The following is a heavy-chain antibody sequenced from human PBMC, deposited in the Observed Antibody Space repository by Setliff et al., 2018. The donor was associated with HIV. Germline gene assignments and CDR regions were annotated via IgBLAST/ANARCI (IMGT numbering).Heavy chain of an antibody. Sequence: PSETLSLTCTVSGGSISSYYWSWIRQPPGKGLEWIGYIYTSGSTNYNPSLKSRVTISVDTSKNQFSLKLSSVTAADTAVYYCARQGGYDFWSGYYPYYYGMDVWGQGTTVTGS. CDR3: ARQGGYDFWSGYYPYYYGMDV. J-gene: IGHJ6*02. CDR2: IYTSGST. CDR1: GGSISSYY. D-gene: IGHD3-3*01. V-gene: IGHV4-4*09.